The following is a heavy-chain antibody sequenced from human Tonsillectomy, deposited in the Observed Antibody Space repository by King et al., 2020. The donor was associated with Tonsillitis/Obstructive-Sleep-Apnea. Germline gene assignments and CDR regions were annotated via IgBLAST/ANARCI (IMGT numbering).Heavy chain of an antibody. Sequence: VQLVESGGGVVQPGRSLRLSCAASGFTFRTSGMHWVRQAPGKGLEWVSSIWNDESTRYYADSVKGRFTISRDNSKNTLYLNMNSLRAEDTAVYYCARDGPHYDVDIWGQGTMVTVSS. D-gene: IGHD3-3*01. CDR2: IWNDESTR. V-gene: IGHV3-33*01. J-gene: IGHJ3*02. CDR1: GFTFRTSG. CDR3: ARDGPHYDVDI.